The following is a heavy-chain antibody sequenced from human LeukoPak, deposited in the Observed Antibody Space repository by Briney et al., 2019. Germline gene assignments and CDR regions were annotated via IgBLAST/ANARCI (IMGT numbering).Heavy chain of an antibody. Sequence: GGSLRLSCAASGFRSDRFYMGWIRQVPGKGLDYIALISASGAVPYYAESVEGRFTISRDNAKNSVSLQMNSLSADDTAIYYCARSLIVASEDYWGQGTQVIVSS. CDR2: ISASGAVP. D-gene: IGHD3-22*01. CDR3: ARSLIVASEDY. V-gene: IGHV3-11*04. J-gene: IGHJ4*02. CDR1: GFRSDRFY.